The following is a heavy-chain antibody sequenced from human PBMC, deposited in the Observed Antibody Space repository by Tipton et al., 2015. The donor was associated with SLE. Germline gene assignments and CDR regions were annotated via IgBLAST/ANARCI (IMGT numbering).Heavy chain of an antibody. CDR2: IYHSGST. J-gene: IGHJ6*02. CDR3: ARLIRGMDV. CDR1: GGSMSTYY. Sequence: TLSLTCTVSGGSMSTYYWNWIRQFPGKGLEWIGSIYHSGSTYYNPSLKSRVTISVDTSKNQFSLKLSSVTAADTAVYYCARLIRGMDVWGQGTTVTVSS. V-gene: IGHV4-59*08. D-gene: IGHD3-22*01.